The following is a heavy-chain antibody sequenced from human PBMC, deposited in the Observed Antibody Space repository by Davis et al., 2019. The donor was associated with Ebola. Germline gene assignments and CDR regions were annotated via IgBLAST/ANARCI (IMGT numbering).Heavy chain of an antibody. V-gene: IGHV3-74*01. D-gene: IGHD4-17*01. CDR1: GFTFSSYW. CDR3: ARSGDYGGAFDI. Sequence: PGGSLRLSCAASGFTFSSYWMHWVRQAPGKGLVWVSRINSDGSSTSYADSVKGRFTISRHNSKNTLYLQMNSLRAEDTAVYYCARSGDYGGAFDIWGQGTMVTVSS. J-gene: IGHJ3*02. CDR2: INSDGSST.